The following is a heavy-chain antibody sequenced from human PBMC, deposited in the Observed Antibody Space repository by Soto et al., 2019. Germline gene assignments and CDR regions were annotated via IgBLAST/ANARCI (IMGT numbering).Heavy chain of an antibody. V-gene: IGHV3-30-3*01. Sequence: GGSLRLSWAASGFTFSSYAMHWVRQAPGKGLEWVAVISYDGSNKYYADSVKGRFTISRDNSKNTLYIQTNSLRAEDTTVYYCARDPSYSRTYPLFHYWGQGTLVTVSS. CDR1: GFTFSSYA. CDR2: ISYDGSNK. J-gene: IGHJ4*02. CDR3: ARDPSYSRTYPLFHY. D-gene: IGHD1-26*01.